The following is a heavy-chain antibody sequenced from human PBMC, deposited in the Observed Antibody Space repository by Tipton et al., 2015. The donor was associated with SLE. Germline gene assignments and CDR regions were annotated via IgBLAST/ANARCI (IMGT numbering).Heavy chain of an antibody. CDR1: GFTFSRYG. CDR2: INQDGSET. V-gene: IGHV3-7*03. J-gene: IGHJ4*02. CDR3: ASGTDFDY. Sequence: SLRLSCAASGFTFSRYGMHWVRQAPGKGLEWVANINQDGSETYSVDSVKGRFTISRDNGKNSLSLQMNSLRAEDTAVYYCASGTDFDYWGQGTLVTVSS.